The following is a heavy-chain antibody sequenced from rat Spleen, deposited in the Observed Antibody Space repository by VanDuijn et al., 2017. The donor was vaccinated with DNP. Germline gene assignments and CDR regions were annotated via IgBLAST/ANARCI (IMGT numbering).Heavy chain of an antibody. CDR3: ARWTRYFDY. Sequence: EVQLQESGPGLVKPAQSLSLTCFVTGYSITSNHWRWIRKFPGNKMEWIGHISYSSTTSYNPSLKSRISITRDTSKNHFFLQLSSLTTEDTATYYCARWTRYFDYWGQGVMVTVSS. J-gene: IGHJ2*01. CDR2: ISYSSTT. CDR1: GYSITSNH. D-gene: IGHD1-4*01. V-gene: IGHV3-1*01.